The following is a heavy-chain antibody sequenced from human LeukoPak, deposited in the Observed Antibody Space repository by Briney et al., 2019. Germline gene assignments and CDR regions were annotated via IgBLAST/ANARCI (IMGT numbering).Heavy chain of an antibody. V-gene: IGHV3-21*01. CDR3: ATFTYYYDSSGYEGRN. Sequence: GGSLRLSCAASGFTFSSYSMNWVRQAPGKGLEWVSSISSSSSYIYYADSVKGRFTISRDNAKNSLYLQMNSLRAEDTAVYYCATFTYYYDSSGYEGRNWGQGTLVTVSS. CDR2: ISSSSSYI. D-gene: IGHD3-22*01. CDR1: GFTFSSYS. J-gene: IGHJ4*02.